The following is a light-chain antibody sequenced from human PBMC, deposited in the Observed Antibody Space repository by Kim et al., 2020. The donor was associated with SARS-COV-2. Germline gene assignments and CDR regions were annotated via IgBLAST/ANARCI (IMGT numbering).Light chain of an antibody. Sequence: SPGERAIISCRASQNVNNNFLAWYQQRPGQAPRLLIFGASNRAAEIADRFSGTGSGTDFTLTISRLEPEDFVVYYCQQYGSSPRTFGQGTKVDIK. CDR3: QQYGSSPRT. V-gene: IGKV3-20*01. CDR2: GAS. CDR1: QNVNNNF. J-gene: IGKJ1*01.